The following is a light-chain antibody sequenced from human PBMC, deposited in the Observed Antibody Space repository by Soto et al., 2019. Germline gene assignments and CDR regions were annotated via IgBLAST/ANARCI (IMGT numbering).Light chain of an antibody. J-gene: IGKJ1*01. CDR3: QQYASYSPT. V-gene: IGKV1-5*01. CDR1: QSISNC. CDR2: DAS. Sequence: DIQMTQSPSTLSASVGDRVTITCRASQSISNCLAWYQLRPGKAPKLLIYDASTLESGVPSRFSGSGSGTEFTLTISSLQPDDFATYYCQQYASYSPTFGQGTKVDIK.